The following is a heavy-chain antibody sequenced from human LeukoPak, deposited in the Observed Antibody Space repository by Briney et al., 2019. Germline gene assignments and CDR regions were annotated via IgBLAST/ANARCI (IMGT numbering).Heavy chain of an antibody. Sequence: GGSLRLSCAASGFTLSNYGMHWVRQAPGKGLEWVAVIWYDGSNKYYADSVKGRFTISRDNSKNTLYLQMNSLRAEDTAVYYCARVYDSSGYYNTHAFDIWGQGTMVTVS. CDR1: GFTLSNYG. J-gene: IGHJ3*02. D-gene: IGHD3-22*01. CDR3: ARVYDSSGYYNTHAFDI. CDR2: IWYDGSNK. V-gene: IGHV3-33*01.